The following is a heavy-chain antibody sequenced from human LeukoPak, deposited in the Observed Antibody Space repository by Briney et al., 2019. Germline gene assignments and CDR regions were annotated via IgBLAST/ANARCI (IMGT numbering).Heavy chain of an antibody. Sequence: PGGSLRLSCAASGFTFSSYAMTWVRQAPGKGLEWVSGISGSGVSTYYADSVKGRFTISRDNSRNTLYLQMNSLRAEDTALYYCAKERSRVGYYSFNHWGQGTLVTVSS. CDR1: GFTFSSYA. J-gene: IGHJ4*02. V-gene: IGHV3-23*01. D-gene: IGHD5-12*01. CDR2: ISGSGVST. CDR3: AKERSRVGYYSFNH.